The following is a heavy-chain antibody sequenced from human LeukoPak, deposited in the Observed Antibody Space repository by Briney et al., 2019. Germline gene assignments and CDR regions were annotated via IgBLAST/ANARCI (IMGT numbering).Heavy chain of an antibody. V-gene: IGHV3-66*01. CDR3: ARRLEYSGSKGVFDY. Sequence: GGSLRLSCAASGFTVTTNYMTWVRQAPGKGLEWVSIIYSGGHTDYADSVKGRFTISRDNSKNTLYLQMNSLRAEDTAVYYCARRLEYSGSKGVFDYWGQGTLVTVSS. CDR1: GFTVTTNY. D-gene: IGHD1-26*01. CDR2: IYSGGHT. J-gene: IGHJ4*02.